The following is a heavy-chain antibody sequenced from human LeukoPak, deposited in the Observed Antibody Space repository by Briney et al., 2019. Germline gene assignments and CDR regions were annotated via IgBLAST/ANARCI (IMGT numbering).Heavy chain of an antibody. Sequence: SETLSLTCTVSGASISSGNWWSWVRQPPGKGLEWIGESLHGGSANYNPSIKSRVTISIDKSKNQFSLNLISVTAADTAVYYCLYGGNSGDWLYWGQGTLVTVSS. D-gene: IGHD4-23*01. CDR3: LYGGNSGDWLY. CDR2: SLHGGSA. CDR1: GASISSGNW. V-gene: IGHV4-4*02. J-gene: IGHJ4*02.